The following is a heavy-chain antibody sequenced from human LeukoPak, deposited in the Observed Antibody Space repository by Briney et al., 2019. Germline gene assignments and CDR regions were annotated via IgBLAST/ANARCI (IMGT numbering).Heavy chain of an antibody. CDR3: ARDPYSGNYGNYYYYYMDV. Sequence: GGSLRLSCAASGLTFSSYWMSWVRQAPGKGLEWVANIKQDGSEKYYVDSVKGRFTISRDNAKNSLYLQMDSLGPEDTAVYYCARDPYSGNYGNYYYYYMDVWGKGTTVTISS. CDR2: IKQDGSEK. V-gene: IGHV3-7*01. D-gene: IGHD1-26*01. J-gene: IGHJ6*03. CDR1: GLTFSSYW.